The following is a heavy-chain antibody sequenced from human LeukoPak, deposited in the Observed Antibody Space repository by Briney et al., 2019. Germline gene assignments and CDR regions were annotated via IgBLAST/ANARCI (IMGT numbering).Heavy chain of an antibody. CDR3: ARDPSFWSGYYSPAFDI. J-gene: IGHJ3*02. CDR1: GGSISSYY. Sequence: SETLSLTCTVSGGSISSYYWSWIRQPPARGLEWVGYIYYSGSTNYNPSLKSRVTISVDTSKNQFSLKLSSVTAADTAVYYCARDPSFWSGYYSPAFDIWGQGTMVTVSS. D-gene: IGHD3-3*01. V-gene: IGHV4-59*01. CDR2: IYYSGST.